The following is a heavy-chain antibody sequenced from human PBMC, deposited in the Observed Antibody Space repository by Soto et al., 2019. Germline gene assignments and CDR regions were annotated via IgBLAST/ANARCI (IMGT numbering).Heavy chain of an antibody. V-gene: IGHV3-33*01. CDR2: VWYDGSYK. CDR1: GFSTFSSYG. Sequence: QVQLVESGGGVVQPGRSLRLSCATSGFSTFSSYGMHWVRQAPGKGLEWVAVVWYDGSYKYYADSVKGRFTISRDNSKKTLYLQMNSLRAEDTAVYYCVRDWWTEGGCYSLFEIWGQGTMVTVSS. D-gene: IGHD2-15*01. J-gene: IGHJ3*02. CDR3: VRDWWTEGGCYSLFEI.